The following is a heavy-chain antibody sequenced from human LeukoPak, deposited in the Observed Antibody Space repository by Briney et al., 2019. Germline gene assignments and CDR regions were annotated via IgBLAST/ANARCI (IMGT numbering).Heavy chain of an antibody. Sequence: GGSLRLSCAASGFTFSSYAMSWVRQAPGKGLEWVSAISGSGGSTYYADSVKGRFTISRDNSKNTLYLQMNSLRAEDTAVYYCAKDKEEYYYDSSGYGYYYMDVWGKGTTVTVSS. V-gene: IGHV3-23*01. CDR1: GFTFSSYA. J-gene: IGHJ6*03. CDR2: ISGSGGST. CDR3: AKDKEEYYYDSSGYGYYYMDV. D-gene: IGHD3-22*01.